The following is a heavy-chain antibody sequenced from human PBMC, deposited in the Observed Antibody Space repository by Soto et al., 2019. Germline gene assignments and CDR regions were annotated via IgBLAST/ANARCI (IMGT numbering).Heavy chain of an antibody. D-gene: IGHD3-10*01. V-gene: IGHV4-30-4*01. CDR2: IYYSGST. CDR3: ARSDYYGSGGEAYFDY. CDR1: GGSISSGDYY. J-gene: IGHJ4*02. Sequence: QVQLQESGPGLVKPSQTLSLTCTVSGGSISSGDYYWSWIRQPPGKGLEWIGYIYYSGSTYYNPSLKSRVTISVDTSKNQFSLKLSSVTAADTAVYYCARSDYYGSGGEAYFDYWGQGTLVTVSS.